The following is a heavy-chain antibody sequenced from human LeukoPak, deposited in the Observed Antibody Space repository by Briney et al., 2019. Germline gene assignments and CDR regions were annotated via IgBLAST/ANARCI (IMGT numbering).Heavy chain of an antibody. Sequence: PGGSLRLSCAASGFTFNSYWMHWVRQAPGKGLVWGSRISKDGSTTNYADSVKGRFTISRDNAKNTLYLQMNSLTAEDTALYYCARGASSGYRIDYWGQGTLVTVSS. J-gene: IGHJ4*02. V-gene: IGHV3-74*01. CDR1: GFTFNSYW. CDR3: ARGASSGYRIDY. D-gene: IGHD5-18*01. CDR2: ISKDGSTT.